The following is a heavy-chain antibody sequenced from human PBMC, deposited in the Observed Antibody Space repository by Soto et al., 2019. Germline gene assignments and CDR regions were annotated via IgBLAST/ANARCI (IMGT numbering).Heavy chain of an antibody. V-gene: IGHV4-31*03. J-gene: IGHJ5*02. CDR1: GESIGGRASF. Sequence: SETLSLTCTVSGESIGGRASFWSWIRQPPGKGLEWIANVYYSGSSYYNPSLKSRLTISVDTTKNQFSLQLKSMTAADTAVYYCAKLSCTSSTCYFPGWFDPWGQGTLVTVSS. CDR3: AKLSCTSSTCYFPGWFDP. CDR2: VYYSGSS. D-gene: IGHD2-2*01.